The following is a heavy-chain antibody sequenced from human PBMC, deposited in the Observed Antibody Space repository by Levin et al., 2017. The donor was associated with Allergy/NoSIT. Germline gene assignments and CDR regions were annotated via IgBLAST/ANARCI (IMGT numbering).Heavy chain of an antibody. V-gene: IGHV3-21*01. CDR2: ISSSSSYK. CDR3: ARAAFYDSVWGTYRSFDWFDP. Sequence: GGSLRLSCAASGFTFSSYTMNWVRQAPGKGLEWVSSISSSSSYKYYADSVKGRFTISRDNAKNSLYLQMNSLRAEDTAVYYCARAAFYDSVWGTYRSFDWFDPWGQGTLVTVSS. CDR1: GFTFSSYT. J-gene: IGHJ5*02. D-gene: IGHD3-16*02.